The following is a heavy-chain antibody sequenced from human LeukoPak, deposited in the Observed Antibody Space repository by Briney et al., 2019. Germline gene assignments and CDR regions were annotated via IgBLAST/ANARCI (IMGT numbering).Heavy chain of an antibody. CDR2: INPNSGGT. Sequence: ASVKVSCKASGYTFTGYYMHWVRQAPGQGLEWMGWINPNSGGTNYAQKFQGRVTMTRDTSISTAYMELSRLRSDDTAVYYCAGSSPQLELLEGDAFDIWGQGTMVTVSS. J-gene: IGHJ3*02. CDR1: GYTFTGYY. V-gene: IGHV1-2*02. CDR3: AGSSPQLELLEGDAFDI. D-gene: IGHD1-7*01.